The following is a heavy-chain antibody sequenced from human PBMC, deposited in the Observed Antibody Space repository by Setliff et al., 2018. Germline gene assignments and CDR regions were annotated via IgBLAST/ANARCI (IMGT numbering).Heavy chain of an antibody. CDR1: GGSLSGYF. D-gene: IGHD3-16*01. CDR3: ARQWGGAEDS. J-gene: IGHJ4*02. Sequence: PETLSLTCAVNGGSLSGYFWSWIRQSPGKGLEWIGEVNNGGTANYNPSFTSRVIMSVDTSKDHIFLKLSSVTAADMAVYYCARQWGGAEDSWGQGTLVTVSS. CDR2: VNNGGTA. V-gene: IGHV4-34*01.